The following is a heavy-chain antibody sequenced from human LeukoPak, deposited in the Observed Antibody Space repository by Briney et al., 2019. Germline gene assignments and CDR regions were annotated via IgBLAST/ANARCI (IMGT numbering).Heavy chain of an antibody. CDR3: ARRGWERNWFDP. D-gene: IGHD1-26*01. CDR1: GGSISSSSYY. J-gene: IGHJ5*02. CDR2: IYYSGST. V-gene: IGHV4-39*01. Sequence: SETLSLTCTVSGGSISSSSYYWGWIRQPPGKGLEWIGSIYYSGSTYYNPSLKSRVTISVDTSKNQFSLKLSSVTAADTAVYYCARRGWERNWFDPWGQGTLVTVSS.